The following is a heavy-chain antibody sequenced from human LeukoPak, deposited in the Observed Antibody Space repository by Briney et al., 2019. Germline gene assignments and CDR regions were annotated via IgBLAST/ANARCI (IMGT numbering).Heavy chain of an antibody. Sequence: GRSLRLSCAVSGITLSNYGMSWVRHAPGKWLDWVAGISDSGGSTNYADSVKGRFTISRHNPKNTLYLQMNSLRAEDTAVYFCAKRGVVIRVILVGFHKEAYYFDSWGQGALVTVSS. J-gene: IGHJ4*02. CDR1: GITLSNYG. D-gene: IGHD3-22*01. V-gene: IGHV3-23*01. CDR2: ISDSGGST. CDR3: AKRGVVIRVILVGFHKEAYYFDS.